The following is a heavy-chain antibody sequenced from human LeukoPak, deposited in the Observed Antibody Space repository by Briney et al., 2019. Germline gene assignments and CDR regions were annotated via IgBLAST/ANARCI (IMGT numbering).Heavy chain of an antibody. CDR1: GYTFTGYY. J-gene: IGHJ4*02. V-gene: IGHV1-2*02. Sequence: ASVKVSCKASGYTFTGYYMHWVRQAPGQGLEWMGWINPNSGGTNYAQKFQGRVTMTRDTSISTAYMELSRLRSDGTAVYYCARDPQGAVAGTFLDYWGQGTLVTVSS. CDR2: INPNSGGT. CDR3: ARDPQGAVAGTFLDY. D-gene: IGHD6-19*01.